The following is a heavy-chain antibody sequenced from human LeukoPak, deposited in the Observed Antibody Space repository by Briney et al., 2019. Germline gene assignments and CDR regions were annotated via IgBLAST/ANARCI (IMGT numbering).Heavy chain of an antibody. CDR3: ARGSDLDY. CDR1: GYSFTSYG. D-gene: IGHD3-3*01. J-gene: IGHJ4*02. V-gene: IGHV1-18*01. CDR2: SSTYNGRT. Sequence: ASVKVSCKASGYSFTSYGITWVRQAPGQGLEWMGWSSTYNGRTDYAQKFQDRVTMTTDTSTSTGDMELRSLRPDDTAMYYCARGSDLDYWGQGTLVTVSS.